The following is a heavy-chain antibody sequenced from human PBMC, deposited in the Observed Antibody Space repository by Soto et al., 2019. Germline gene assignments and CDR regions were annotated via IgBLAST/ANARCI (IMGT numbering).Heavy chain of an antibody. CDR3: ARGTDYTQMASSHYGLDV. CDR2: IYYSGST. V-gene: IGHV4-59*02. Sequence: SETLSLTCTVSGGSVTSYYWSWIRQPPGKGMEWIAYIYYSGSTNYNPSLKSRVTVSVDMSKNQFSLTLTSVTAADTAVYYCARGTDYTQMASSHYGLDVWAQGTTVTVSS. D-gene: IGHD4-4*01. CDR1: GGSVTSYY. J-gene: IGHJ6*02.